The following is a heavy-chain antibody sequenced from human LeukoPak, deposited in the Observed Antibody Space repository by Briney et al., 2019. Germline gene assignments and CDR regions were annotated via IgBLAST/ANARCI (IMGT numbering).Heavy chain of an antibody. CDR1: GYSFTTYR. J-gene: IGHJ4*02. Sequence: GESLKISCKASGYSFTTYRIDWVRQMPGKGLEWMGIIHPGDSDTRYSPSFQGQVTISADKSISTAYLQWSSLEASDTAMYCCARQGLDNYGNDYWGQGTLVTVSS. CDR3: ARQGLDNYGNDY. CDR2: IHPGDSDT. V-gene: IGHV5-51*01. D-gene: IGHD5-18*01.